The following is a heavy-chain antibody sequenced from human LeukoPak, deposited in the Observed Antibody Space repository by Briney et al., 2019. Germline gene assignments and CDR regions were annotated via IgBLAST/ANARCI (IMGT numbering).Heavy chain of an antibody. CDR3: AKDGYNQGFDY. J-gene: IGHJ4*02. CDR1: GFTFSSYS. V-gene: IGHV3-30*18. D-gene: IGHD5-24*01. CDR2: ISYDGSNK. Sequence: QPGGSLRLSCAASGFTFSSYSMHWVRQAPGKGLEWVAVISYDGSNKYYADSVKGRFTISRDNSKNTLYLQMNSLRAEDTAVYYCAKDGYNQGFDYWGQGTLVTVSS.